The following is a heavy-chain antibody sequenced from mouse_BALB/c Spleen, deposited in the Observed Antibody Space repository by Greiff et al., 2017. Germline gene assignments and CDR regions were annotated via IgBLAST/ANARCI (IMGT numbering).Heavy chain of an antibody. Sequence: VQVVESGPGLVQPSQSLSITCTVSGFSLTSYGVHWVRQSPGKGLEWLGVIWSGGSTDYNAAFISRLSISKDNSKSQVFFKMNSLQANDTAIYYCAKLRLRYAMDYWGQGTSVTVSS. CDR3: AKLRLRYAMDY. CDR2: IWSGGST. D-gene: IGHD1-2*01. CDR1: GFSLTSYG. V-gene: IGHV2-2*02. J-gene: IGHJ4*01.